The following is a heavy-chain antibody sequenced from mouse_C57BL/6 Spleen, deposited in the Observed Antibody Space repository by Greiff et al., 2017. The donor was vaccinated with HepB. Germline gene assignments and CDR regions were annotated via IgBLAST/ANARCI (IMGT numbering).Heavy chain of an antibody. V-gene: IGHV5-9*01. J-gene: IGHJ4*01. CDR1: GFTFSSYT. Sequence: DVHLVESGGGLVKPGGSLKLSCAASGFTFSSYTMSWVRQTPEKRLEWVATISGGGGNTYYPDSVKGRFTISRDNAKNTLYLQMSSLRSEDTALYYCARHPYAMDYWGQGTSVTVSS. CDR2: ISGGGGNT. CDR3: ARHPYAMDY.